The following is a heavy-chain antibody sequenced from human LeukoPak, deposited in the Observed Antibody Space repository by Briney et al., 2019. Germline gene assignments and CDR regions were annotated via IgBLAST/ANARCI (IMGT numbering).Heavy chain of an antibody. J-gene: IGHJ6*03. D-gene: IGHD2-15*01. V-gene: IGHV3-48*03. CDR3: ARVILVEGDQIRYYYYYMDV. CDR2: ISNSGSTI. Sequence: GGSLRLSCAASGFTFSSYEMNWVRQAPGKGLEWISYISNSGSTIYYADSVKGRFTISRDNAKNSLYLQMNSLRAEDTAVYYCARVILVEGDQIRYYYYYMDVWGKGTTVTVSS. CDR1: GFTFSSYE.